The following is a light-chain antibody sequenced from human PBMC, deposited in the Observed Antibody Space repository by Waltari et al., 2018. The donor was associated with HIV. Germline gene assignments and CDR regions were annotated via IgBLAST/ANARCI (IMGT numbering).Light chain of an antibody. CDR3: QSFDTSVSGWV. Sequence: QSVLTQSPSVSGAPGQRVTISCNGSIHDVQWYQHLPGTAPKFLIYGNNNRPSGVPDRFSGSKSGTSASLAITGLQAEDEADYYCQSFDTSVSGWVFGGGTKLTVL. J-gene: IGLJ3*02. V-gene: IGLV1-40*01. CDR2: GNN. CDR1: IHD.